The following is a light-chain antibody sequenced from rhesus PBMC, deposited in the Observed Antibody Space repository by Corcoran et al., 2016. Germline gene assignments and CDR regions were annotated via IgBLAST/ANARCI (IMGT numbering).Light chain of an antibody. V-gene: IGKV3-40*03. Sequence: EIVMTQSPATLSLSPGETATLSCRASESVGTYLAWYRQKPGQAPQLLCHSASFRAPGTPHRVIGMWSMTYCTLIITGLEPEDVGLYHCHQYKDLLWTFGHGTKVEIK. CDR2: SAS. CDR3: HQYKDLLWT. CDR1: ESVGTY. J-gene: IGKJ1*01.